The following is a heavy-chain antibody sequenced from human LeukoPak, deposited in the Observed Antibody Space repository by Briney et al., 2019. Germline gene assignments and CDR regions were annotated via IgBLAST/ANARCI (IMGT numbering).Heavy chain of an antibody. Sequence: ASVKVSCKASGYTFTSYAMNWVRQAPGQGLEWIGWINTNTGNPTYAQGFTGRFVFSLDTSVSTAYLQISSLKAEDTAVYYCARDTPTTNTDIVVVVAATRFDYWGQGTLVTVSS. CDR1: GYTFTSYA. J-gene: IGHJ4*02. CDR3: ARDTPTTNTDIVVVVAATRFDY. CDR2: INTNTGNP. D-gene: IGHD2-15*01. V-gene: IGHV7-4-1*02.